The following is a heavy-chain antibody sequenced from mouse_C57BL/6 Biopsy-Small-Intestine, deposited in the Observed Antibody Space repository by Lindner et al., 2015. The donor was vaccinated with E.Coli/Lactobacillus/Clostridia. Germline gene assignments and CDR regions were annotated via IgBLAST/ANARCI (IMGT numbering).Heavy chain of an antibody. CDR3: TRRGGYVGTPLFAY. D-gene: IGHD2-2*01. CDR1: GYTFTTYD. CDR2: IYIGNGYT. Sequence: VQLQESGAELVRPGSPVKMSCETSGYTFTTYDINWVRQRPGQGLEWIGYIYIGNGYTEYNEKFKGKATLTSDTSSSTAYMQLSSLTSEDSAIYFCTRRGGYVGTPLFAYWGQGTLVTVSA. J-gene: IGHJ3*01. V-gene: IGHV1-58*01.